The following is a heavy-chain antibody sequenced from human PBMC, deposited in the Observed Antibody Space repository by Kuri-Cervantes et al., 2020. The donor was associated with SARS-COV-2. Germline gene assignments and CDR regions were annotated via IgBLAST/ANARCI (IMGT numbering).Heavy chain of an antibody. V-gene: IGHV4-59*12. Sequence: SETLSLTCTVSDGSISSYYWSWIRQPPGKGLEWNGYIYYSGSTNYNPSLKSRVTISVDTSKNQFSLKLSSVTAADTAIYYCARNGEIISSSSYFDYWGRGTLVTVSS. CDR3: ARNGEIISSSSYFDY. CDR1: DGSISSYY. J-gene: IGHJ4*02. D-gene: IGHD6-6*01. CDR2: IYYSGST.